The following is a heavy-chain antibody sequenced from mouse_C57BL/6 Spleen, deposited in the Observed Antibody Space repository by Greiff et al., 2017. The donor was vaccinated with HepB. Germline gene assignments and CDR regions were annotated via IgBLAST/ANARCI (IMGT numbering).Heavy chain of an antibody. J-gene: IGHJ2*01. CDR1: GYTFTSYW. V-gene: IGHV1-50*01. Sequence: QVQLQQPGAELVKPGASVKLSCKASGYTFTSYWMQWVKQRPGQGLEWIGEIDPSDSYTNYNQKFKGKATLTVDTSSSTAYMQLSSLTSEDSAVYYGAGSNDENFDYWGQGTTLTVSS. CDR2: IDPSDSYT. D-gene: IGHD2-12*01. CDR3: AGSNDENFDY.